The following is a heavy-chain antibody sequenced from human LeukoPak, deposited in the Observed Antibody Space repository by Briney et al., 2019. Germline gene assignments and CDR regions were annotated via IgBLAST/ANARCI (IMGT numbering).Heavy chain of an antibody. J-gene: IGHJ6*03. V-gene: IGHV4-34*01. CDR3: AREGNGDYYGSGSGMDV. D-gene: IGHD3-10*01. CDR2: INHSGSI. Sequence: PSETLSLTCAVYGGSFSDYYWSWIRQPPGKGLEWIGEINHSGSINYNPSLKSRVTISVATSKNQFSLQLTSVTAADTAVYYCAREGNGDYYGSGSGMDVWGKGTTVTVSS. CDR1: GGSFSDYY.